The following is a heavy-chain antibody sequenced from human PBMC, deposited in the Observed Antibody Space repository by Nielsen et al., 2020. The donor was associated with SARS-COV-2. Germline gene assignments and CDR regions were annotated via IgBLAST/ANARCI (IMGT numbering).Heavy chain of an antibody. Sequence: GGSLRLSCAASGFTFSSYSMNWVRQAPGKGLEWVSYISSSSSYTNYADSVKGRFTISRDNAKNSLYLQMNSLRAEDTAVYYCASGSYYWFDPWGQGTLVTVSS. CDR2: ISSSSSYT. CDR1: GFTFSSYS. D-gene: IGHD1-26*01. V-gene: IGHV3-21*05. J-gene: IGHJ5*02. CDR3: ASGSYYWFDP.